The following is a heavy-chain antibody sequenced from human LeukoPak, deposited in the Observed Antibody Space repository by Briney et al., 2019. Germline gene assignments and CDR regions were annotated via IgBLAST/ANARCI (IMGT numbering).Heavy chain of an antibody. J-gene: IGHJ4*02. CDR3: ARVAYSSGWYFFDY. V-gene: IGHV1-3*01. CDR1: GYTFTSYA. D-gene: IGHD6-19*01. CDR2: INAGNGNT. Sequence: ASVRVSCKASGYTFTSYAMHWVRQAPGQRLEWMGWINAGNGNTKYSQKFQGRVTITRDTSASTAYMELSSLRSEDTAVYYCARVAYSSGWYFFDYWGQGTLVTVSS.